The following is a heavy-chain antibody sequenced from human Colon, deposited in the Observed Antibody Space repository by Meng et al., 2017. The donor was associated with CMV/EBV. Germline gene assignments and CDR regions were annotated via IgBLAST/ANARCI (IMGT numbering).Heavy chain of an antibody. Sequence: AASGVTFSTSALLWVRRAPGKGLEWVALISFDGRSKYYADSVKGRFTVSRDNSKNTLFLQMNSLRLEDTAVYYCARVGDYPGGYFDYWGQGTLVTVSS. V-gene: IGHV3-30*04. CDR2: ISFDGRSK. CDR3: ARVGDYPGGYFDY. J-gene: IGHJ4*02. CDR1: GVTFSTSA. D-gene: IGHD4-17*01.